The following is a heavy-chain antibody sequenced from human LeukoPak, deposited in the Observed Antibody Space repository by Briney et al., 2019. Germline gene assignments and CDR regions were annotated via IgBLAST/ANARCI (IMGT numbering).Heavy chain of an antibody. J-gene: IGHJ4*02. Sequence: SVKVSCKASEGTFDNYAVSWVREAPGLGLEWMGRIIPMLGKTNSAQKFQDRVTFTADKSTGTAYMELTHLRPDDTAVYFCARGLFGGFAAAPFDHWGQGTLVTVSP. CDR1: EGTFDNYA. V-gene: IGHV1-69*04. D-gene: IGHD2-2*01. CDR2: IIPMLGKT. CDR3: ARGLFGGFAAAPFDH.